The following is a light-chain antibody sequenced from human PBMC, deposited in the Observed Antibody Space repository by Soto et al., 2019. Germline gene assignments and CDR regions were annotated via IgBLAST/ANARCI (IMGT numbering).Light chain of an antibody. CDR1: RSDVGDYNY. CDR2: EVT. CDR3: SSYAGSDNFEV. J-gene: IGLJ2*01. V-gene: IGLV2-8*01. Sequence: QSALTQPPSVSGSPGQSVTISCTGTRSDVGDYNYVSWYQQHPGKAPKLLIYEVTKRPSGVPDRFSGSKSANTASLTVSGLQAEDEADYYCSSYAGSDNFEVFGGGTKLTVL.